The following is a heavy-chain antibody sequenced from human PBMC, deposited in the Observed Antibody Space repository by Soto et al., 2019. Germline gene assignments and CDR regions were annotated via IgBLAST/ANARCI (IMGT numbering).Heavy chain of an antibody. D-gene: IGHD5-12*01. V-gene: IGHV1-69*01. CDR1: GGTFSSYA. CDR2: IIPIFGTA. CDR3: ARGSEHQMATIP. Sequence: QVQLVQSGAAVTKPGSSVKVSCKASGGTFSSYAISWLRQAPGKGLEWMGGIIPIFGTANYAQTFQGRVTITADESTSTAYMELSSLRSEDTAVYYCARGSEHQMATIPWGQGTLVTVSS. J-gene: IGHJ5*02.